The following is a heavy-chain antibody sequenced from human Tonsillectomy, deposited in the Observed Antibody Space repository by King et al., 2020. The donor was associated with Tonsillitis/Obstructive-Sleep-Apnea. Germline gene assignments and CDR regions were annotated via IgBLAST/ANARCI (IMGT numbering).Heavy chain of an antibody. Sequence: VQSGAEVKKPGASVKVSCKASAYTFTTYGISWVRQAPGQGLEWMGWINTYNGNTNYAQKFQGRVTMTIDTSTSTAYMELRSLRSDDTAVYYCARGPSSGSYLGHYSFDFWGQGTLVTVSS. CDR1: AYTFTTYG. D-gene: IGHD1-26*01. CDR3: ARGPSSGSYLGHYSFDF. V-gene: IGHV1-18*01. CDR2: INTYNGNT. J-gene: IGHJ4*02.